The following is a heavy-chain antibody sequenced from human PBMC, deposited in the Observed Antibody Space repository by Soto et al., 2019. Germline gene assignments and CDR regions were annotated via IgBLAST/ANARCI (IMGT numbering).Heavy chain of an antibody. V-gene: IGHV1-2*02. CDR2: INPNSGGT. J-gene: IGHJ6*02. Sequence: ASVKVSCKASGYTFTGYYMHWVRQAPGQGLEWMGWINPNSGGTNYAQKFQGRVTMTRDTSISTAYMELSRLRSDDTAVFYCARGGGARRITMVRGVIIAPDDYYYGMDVWGQGTTVTVSS. CDR1: GYTFTGYY. CDR3: ARGGGARRITMVRGVIIAPDDYYYGMDV. D-gene: IGHD3-10*01.